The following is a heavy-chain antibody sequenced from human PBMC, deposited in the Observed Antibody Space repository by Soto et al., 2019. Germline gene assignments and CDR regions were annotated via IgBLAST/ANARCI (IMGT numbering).Heavy chain of an antibody. J-gene: IGHJ6*02. Sequence: QVQLVQSGAEVKKPGSSVKVSCKASGGTFGSYAITWVRRAPGQGLEWLGGIIPILNTPKYAPKFQDRVTITADASATIAYMELSSLRSEDTAVYYCARESSSPNYYYYGMDVWGQGTTVTVSS. CDR3: ARESSSPNYYYYGMDV. CDR1: GGTFGSYA. D-gene: IGHD6-6*01. CDR2: IIPILNTP. V-gene: IGHV1-69*01.